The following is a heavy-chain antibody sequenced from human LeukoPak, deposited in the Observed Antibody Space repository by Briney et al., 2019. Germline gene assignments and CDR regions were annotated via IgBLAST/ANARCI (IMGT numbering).Heavy chain of an antibody. CDR1: GDSISRHF. CDR3: ARLLDNDSSGDPDTFDM. CDR2: THYSGRT. J-gene: IGHJ3*02. V-gene: IGHV4-59*11. Sequence: PSETLSLTCSVSGDSISRHFWSWIRQPPGKGLEWIAFTHYSGRTKYNPSLQSRVTISVDTSENEFSLRLTSVTAADTAVYYCARLLDNDSSGDPDTFDMWGQGTVVTVSS. D-gene: IGHD3-22*01.